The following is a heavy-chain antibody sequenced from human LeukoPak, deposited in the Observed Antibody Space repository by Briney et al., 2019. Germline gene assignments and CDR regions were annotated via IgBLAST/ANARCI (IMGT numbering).Heavy chain of an antibody. V-gene: IGHV3-48*03. J-gene: IGHJ4*02. Sequence: PGGSLRLSCAASGFTFSSYEMNWVRQAPGKGLEWVSYISSSGSAMHYVDSVKGRFTISRDNAKNSLHLQMNSLRAEDTAVYYCARGVGATIWGQGTLVTVS. CDR3: ARGVGATI. CDR1: GFTFSSYE. D-gene: IGHD1-26*01. CDR2: ISSSGSAM.